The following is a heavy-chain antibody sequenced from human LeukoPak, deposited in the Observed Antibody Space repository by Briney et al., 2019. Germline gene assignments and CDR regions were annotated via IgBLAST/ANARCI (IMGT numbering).Heavy chain of an antibody. D-gene: IGHD1-1*01. Sequence: SETLSLTCAVYGGSFSGYYWSWIRQPPGKGLEWIGEINHCGSTNYNPSLKSRVTISVDTSKNQFSLKLSSVTAADTAVYYCAGNLYNWNDGSRTNFDYWGQGTLVTVSS. CDR2: INHCGST. V-gene: IGHV4-34*01. CDR1: GGSFSGYY. J-gene: IGHJ4*02. CDR3: AGNLYNWNDGSRTNFDY.